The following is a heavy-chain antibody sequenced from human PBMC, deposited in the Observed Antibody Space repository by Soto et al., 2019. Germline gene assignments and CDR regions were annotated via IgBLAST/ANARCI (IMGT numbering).Heavy chain of an antibody. D-gene: IGHD2-8*01. Sequence: SETLSLTCTVSGGSVSNSNYYWGWIGQSTGKGLEWIGSVYYRGRSYSKSSVKSRVTISVDTSKNQFSLNLNSVTASDTAVYFCVSQRTSVLTQAYFDYWGPGALVTVSS. CDR3: VSQRTSVLTQAYFDY. J-gene: IGHJ4*02. V-gene: IGHV4-39*01. CDR1: GGSVSNSNYY. CDR2: VYYRGRS.